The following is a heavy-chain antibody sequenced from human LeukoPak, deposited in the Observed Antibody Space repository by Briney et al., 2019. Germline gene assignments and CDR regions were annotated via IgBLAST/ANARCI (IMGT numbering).Heavy chain of an antibody. CDR3: ARGFGSGSSLPFDS. V-gene: IGHV3-74*01. J-gene: IGHJ4*02. D-gene: IGHD3-10*01. Sequence: PGGSLRLSCAASGLTFSSYWMHWVRQVPGKGPVWVSRIESDGSTTSYGDSVKGRFTISRDNAKNTLYLQMNSLRAEDTAVYYCARGFGSGSSLPFDSWGQGTLVTVSS. CDR2: IESDGSTT. CDR1: GLTFSSYW.